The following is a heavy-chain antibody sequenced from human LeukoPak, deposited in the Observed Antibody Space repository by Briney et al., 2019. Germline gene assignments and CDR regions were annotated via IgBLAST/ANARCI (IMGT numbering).Heavy chain of an antibody. D-gene: IGHD2-2*01. J-gene: IGHJ4*02. CDR1: GFTFNTYE. CDR3: ARRYCSSASCLFDY. Sequence: GRSLRLSCAASGFTFNTYEMSWVRQAPGKGLEWVSCVSSSGTTMYHADSVKGRFTISRDNAKNSLYLQMNSLRAEDAAVYYCARRYCSSASCLFDYWGQGTLVTVSS. CDR2: VSSSGTTM. V-gene: IGHV3-48*03.